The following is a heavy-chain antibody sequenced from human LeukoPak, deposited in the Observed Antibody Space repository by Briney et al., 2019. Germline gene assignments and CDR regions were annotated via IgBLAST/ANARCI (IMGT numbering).Heavy chain of an antibody. CDR1: GFTFSSYG. CDR3: AKAGREQWLGGFGYYYYMDV. J-gene: IGHJ6*03. D-gene: IGHD6-19*01. CDR2: IRYDGSNK. V-gene: IGHV3-30*02. Sequence: GGSLRLSCAASGFTFSSYGMHWVRQAPGKGLEWVAFIRYDGSNKYYADSVKGRFTISRDNSKNTLYLQMNSLRAEDTAVYYCAKAGREQWLGGFGYYYYMDVWGKGTTVTISS.